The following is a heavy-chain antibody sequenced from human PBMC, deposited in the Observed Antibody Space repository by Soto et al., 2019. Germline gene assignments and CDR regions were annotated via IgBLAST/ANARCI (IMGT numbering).Heavy chain of an antibody. CDR3: ARGFLIFYYGWGRYSTFAY. D-gene: IGHD3-10*01. Sequence: SDTLSLTCTVSGGSISSYGWSWIRQPPGKGLEWIGYIYYSGSTNYNPSLKGRVTISVDTSKNQFSLKLSSVTAADTAVYYCARGFLIFYYGWGRYSTFAYGGRGTLVPASS. CDR1: GGSISSYG. J-gene: IGHJ4*02. V-gene: IGHV4-59*01. CDR2: IYYSGST.